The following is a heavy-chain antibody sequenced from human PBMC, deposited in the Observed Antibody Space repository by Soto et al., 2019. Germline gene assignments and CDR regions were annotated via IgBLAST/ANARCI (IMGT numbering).Heavy chain of an antibody. CDR1: GGSISSGYYY. CDR3: ARAMVVTQNWFDP. Sequence: QVQLQESCPGLVKPSQTLSLTCTVSGGSISSGYYYWSWIRQPPGNGLEWIGYIYYSGSTYYNPSLKSRVTISVDTSKNQFSLKLSSVTAADTAVYYCARAMVVTQNWFDPWGQGTLVTVSS. V-gene: IGHV4-30-4*01. J-gene: IGHJ5*02. CDR2: IYYSGST. D-gene: IGHD2-21*02.